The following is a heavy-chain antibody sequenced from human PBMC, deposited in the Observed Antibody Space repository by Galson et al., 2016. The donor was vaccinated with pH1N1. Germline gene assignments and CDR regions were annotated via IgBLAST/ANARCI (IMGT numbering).Heavy chain of an antibody. CDR2: INEDGSFT. D-gene: IGHD1-26*01. Sequence: SLRLSCAASGFNFGSFWMHWVRQVPGEGPVWVSRINEDGSFTDHADSVRGRFTISRDNAENTLYLHMSSLRPEDTAMYYCARDLCGRYDFWGQGVLVTVSS. CDR3: ARDLCGRYDF. V-gene: IGHV3-74*01. J-gene: IGHJ4*02. CDR1: GFNFGSFW.